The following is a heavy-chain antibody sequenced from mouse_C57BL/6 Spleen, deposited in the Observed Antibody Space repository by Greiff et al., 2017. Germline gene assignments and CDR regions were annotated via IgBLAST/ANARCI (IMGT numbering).Heavy chain of an antibody. CDR3: ARAYGSSPFGY. V-gene: IGHV3-1*01. J-gene: IGHJ3*02. D-gene: IGHD1-1*01. CDR1: GYSITSGYD. Sequence: EVKLVESGPGLVKPSQSLSLTCTVTGYSITSGYDWHWIRHFPGNKLEWMGYISYSGSTNYNPSLKSRISITHDTSKNHFFLKLNSVTTEDTATYYCARAYGSSPFGYWGQGTLVTVSA. CDR2: ISYSGST.